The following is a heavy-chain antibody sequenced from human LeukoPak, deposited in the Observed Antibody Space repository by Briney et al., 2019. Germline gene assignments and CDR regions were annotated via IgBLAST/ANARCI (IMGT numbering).Heavy chain of an antibody. CDR2: VSSYGHNT. D-gene: IGHD7-27*01. Sequence: GGSLRLSCAASGFTFSSYAMHWVRQAPGKGLEYVSGVSSYGHNTYYAKSVKGRFTISRDNSKNTLYLQMGSLRAEDMAVYYCARDWGDYWGQGTLVTVSS. V-gene: IGHV3-64*01. CDR1: GFTFSSYA. J-gene: IGHJ4*02. CDR3: ARDWGDY.